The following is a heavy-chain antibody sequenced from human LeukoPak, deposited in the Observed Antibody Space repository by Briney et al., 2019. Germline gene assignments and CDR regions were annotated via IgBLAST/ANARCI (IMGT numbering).Heavy chain of an antibody. CDR1: GDSVSSNSAA. CDR2: TYYRSKWYN. V-gene: IGHV6-1*01. J-gene: IGHJ4*02. D-gene: IGHD1-26*01. Sequence: SQTLSPTCAISGDSVSSNSAAWNWIRQSPSRGLEWLGRTYYRSKWYNEYAVSVKSRITINPDTSKNQFSLQLNSVTPEDTALYYCARAQAYSGRIFDYWGQGTLVTVSS. CDR3: ARAQAYSGRIFDY.